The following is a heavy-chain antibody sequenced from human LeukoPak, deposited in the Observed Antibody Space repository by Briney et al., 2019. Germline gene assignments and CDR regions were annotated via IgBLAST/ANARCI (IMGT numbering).Heavy chain of an antibody. V-gene: IGHV4-34*01. J-gene: IGHJ4*02. CDR1: GFTFSSYG. Sequence: GSLRLSCAASGFTFSSYGMSWVRQPPGKGLEWTGEINHSGSTNYNPSLKSRVTISVDTSKNQFSLKLSSVTAADTAVYYCASHYYDSSGYTYYFDYWGQGTLVTVSS. CDR2: INHSGST. CDR3: ASHYYDSSGYTYYFDY. D-gene: IGHD3-22*01.